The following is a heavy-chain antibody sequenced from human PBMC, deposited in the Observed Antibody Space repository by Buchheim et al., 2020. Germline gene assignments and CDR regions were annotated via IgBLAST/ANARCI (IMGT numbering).Heavy chain of an antibody. V-gene: IGHV3-30*18. CDR1: GFTFSSYG. J-gene: IGHJ4*02. CDR2: ISFDGSSK. D-gene: IGHD3-10*01. Sequence: QVQLVESGGGVVQPGRSLRLSCAASGFTFSSYGMHWVRQAPGKGLEWVALISFDGSSKSYADSVKGRFTISIDNSKNTLYLQMNSLRAEDTAVYYCAKTLWVFDYWGQGTL. CDR3: AKTLWVFDY.